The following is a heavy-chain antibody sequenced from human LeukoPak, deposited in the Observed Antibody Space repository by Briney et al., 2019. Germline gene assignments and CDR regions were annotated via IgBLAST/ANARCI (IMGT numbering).Heavy chain of an antibody. V-gene: IGHV1-69*05. CDR2: IIPIFGTA. CDR3: ARGPAGRITMVRGVTTYYYYYMDV. D-gene: IGHD3-10*01. CDR1: GGTFSSYA. Sequence: SVKVSCKASGGTFSSYAISWVRQAPGQGLEWMGGIIPIFGTANYAQKFQGRVTITTDESTSTAYMELSSPRSEDTAVYYCARGPAGRITMVRGVTTYYYYYMDVWGKGTTVTVSS. J-gene: IGHJ6*03.